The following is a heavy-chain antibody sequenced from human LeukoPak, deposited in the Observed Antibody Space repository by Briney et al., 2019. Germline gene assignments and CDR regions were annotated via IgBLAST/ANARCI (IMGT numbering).Heavy chain of an antibody. J-gene: IGHJ4*02. CDR3: ARDPAVLPNYVEIPAHAGFDS. V-gene: IGHV1-2*02. CDR1: GYTFTDYY. D-gene: IGHD2-2*01. Sequence: ASVKVSCKASGYTFTDYYIHWVRQAPGQGLEWMGWINPKSGDTNYAQKFQGRVTMTGDTSISTAYMELSGLTSDDTSVYYCARDPAVLPNYVEIPAHAGFDSWGLGILVTVSS. CDR2: INPKSGDT.